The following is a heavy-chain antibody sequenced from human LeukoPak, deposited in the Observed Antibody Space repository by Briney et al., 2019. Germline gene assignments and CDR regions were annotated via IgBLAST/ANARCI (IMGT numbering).Heavy chain of an antibody. D-gene: IGHD2-2*01. CDR3: ASDPPYTSSSAW. CDR2: ILVGSGNT. CDR1: GFTFTSTA. J-gene: IGHJ4*02. V-gene: IGHV1-58*01. Sequence: SVKVSCEASGFTFTSTAVQWVRQARGQRLEWIGWILVGSGNTNYAQMFQERVTLTWDVSTSTAYMVLSSLRSEDTAIYYCASDPPYTSSSAWWGQGTLVTVSS.